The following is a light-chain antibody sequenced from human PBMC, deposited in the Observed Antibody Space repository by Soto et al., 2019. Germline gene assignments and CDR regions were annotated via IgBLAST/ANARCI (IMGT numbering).Light chain of an antibody. V-gene: IGKV3-20*01. CDR3: QQFGLSPT. CDR1: QTISSTF. CDR2: GAS. J-gene: IGKJ4*01. Sequence: EIVLTQSPGTLSLSPGERATLSCRASQTISSTFLAWYRQRPGQAPRLLIYGASSRATGIPDRFSASGSGTDFTLTISRLEREDFAVYYCQQFGLSPTFGGGTKVEI.